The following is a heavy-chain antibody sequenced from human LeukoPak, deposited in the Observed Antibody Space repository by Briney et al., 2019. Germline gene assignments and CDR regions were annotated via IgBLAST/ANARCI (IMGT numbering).Heavy chain of an antibody. CDR3: ARGTTVTKRDYYYYYYGMDV. Sequence: ASVKVSCKASGYTFTGYYMHWVRQAPGQGLEWMGWINPNSGDTNYAQKFQGRVTMTRDTSISTAYMELSRLRSDDTAVYYCARGTTVTKRDYYYYYYGMDVWGQGTTVTVSS. CDR1: GYTFTGYY. V-gene: IGHV1-2*02. CDR2: INPNSGDT. D-gene: IGHD4-17*01. J-gene: IGHJ6*02.